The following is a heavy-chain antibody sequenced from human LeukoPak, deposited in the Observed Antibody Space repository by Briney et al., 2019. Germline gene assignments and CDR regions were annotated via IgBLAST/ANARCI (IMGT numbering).Heavy chain of an antibody. V-gene: IGHV5-51*01. J-gene: IGHJ4*02. CDR1: GYSFTTYW. CDR3: ARPEVGATHY. CDR2: IYPGDSDT. D-gene: IGHD1-26*01. Sequence: GESLKISCKNSGYSFTTYWIGWVRQMPGKGLEWMGIIYPGDSDTRYSPSFQGQVTISADKSTSTAYLQWSSLQASDTAMYYCARPEVGATHYWGQGTLVTVSS.